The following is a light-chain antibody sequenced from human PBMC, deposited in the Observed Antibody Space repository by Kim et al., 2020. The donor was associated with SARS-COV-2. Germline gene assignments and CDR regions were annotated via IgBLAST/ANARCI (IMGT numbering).Light chain of an antibody. CDR2: YAS. Sequence: LFPGESATLSCRASQSVSSCLAWYQQKPGQAPSLLIYYASHCATGIPARFSGSGSGTDFNLTISSLEPEDFAVYYCQQRSNWPLYTFGQGTKLGI. CDR1: QSVSSC. J-gene: IGKJ2*01. V-gene: IGKV3-11*01. CDR3: QQRSNWPLYT.